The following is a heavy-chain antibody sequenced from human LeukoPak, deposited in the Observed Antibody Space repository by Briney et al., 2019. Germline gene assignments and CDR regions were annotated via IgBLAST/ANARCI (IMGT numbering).Heavy chain of an antibody. J-gene: IGHJ4*02. V-gene: IGHV3-7*01. Sequence: GGSLRLSCAASGFTFSSYWMSWVRQAPGKGLEWVANIKQDGSEKYYVDSVKGRFTISRDNAKNSLYLQMNSLRAEDTAVYYCARGQSTVLRFLEWFHKGSFDYWGQGTLVTVSS. CDR2: IKQDGSEK. D-gene: IGHD3-3*01. CDR3: ARGQSTVLRFLEWFHKGSFDY. CDR1: GFTFSSYW.